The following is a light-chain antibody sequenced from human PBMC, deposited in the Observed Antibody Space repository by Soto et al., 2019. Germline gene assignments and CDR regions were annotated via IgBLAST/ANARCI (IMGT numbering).Light chain of an antibody. CDR2: DVS. CDR3: CSYTTNITRI. V-gene: IGLV2-14*03. J-gene: IGLJ2*01. Sequence: QSALTQPASVSGSPGQSITISCTGTSSDVGAFNYVSWYQQHPGKAPKLMIYDVSHRPSGVSDRFSGSKSANTGSLTISGLQAEDEADFYCCSYTTNITRIFGGGTKLTVL. CDR1: SSDVGAFNY.